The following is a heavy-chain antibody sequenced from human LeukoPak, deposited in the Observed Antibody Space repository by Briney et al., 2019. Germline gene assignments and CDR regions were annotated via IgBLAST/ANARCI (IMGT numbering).Heavy chain of an antibody. CDR3: VKDAYYLDSSTYLIPFDF. V-gene: IGHV3-23*01. Sequence: GGSLRLSCAASGFSFSSSSMNWVRQAPGKGLEWVAAISGNGVATYYADSAKGRFNISRDNTNNTLFLQMNSLRTEDTAIYYCVKDAYYLDSSTYLIPFDFWGQGTLVTVSS. J-gene: IGHJ4*02. CDR1: GFSFSSSS. CDR2: ISGNGVAT. D-gene: IGHD3-22*01.